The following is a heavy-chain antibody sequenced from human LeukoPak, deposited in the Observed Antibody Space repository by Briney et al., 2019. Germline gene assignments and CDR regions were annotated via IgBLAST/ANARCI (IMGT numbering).Heavy chain of an antibody. CDR1: VYTLTELS. D-gene: IGHD2-15*01. V-gene: IGHV1-24*01. CDR2: FDPEDGET. CDR3: ATTCSGGSCSTHNWFDP. J-gene: IGHJ5*02. Sequence: WAAVKVSSKVSVYTLTELSIHWVRQAPGKGLEWMLGFDPEDGETFYAQRFQGRVTMTEDTSTDTAYMELSSLRSEDTAVHYCATTCSGGSCSTHNWFDPWGQGTLVTVSS.